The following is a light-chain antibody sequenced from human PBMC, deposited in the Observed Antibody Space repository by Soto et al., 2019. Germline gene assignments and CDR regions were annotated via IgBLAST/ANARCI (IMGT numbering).Light chain of an antibody. CDR2: EVT. Sequence: QSALTQPDSVSGSPGQSITISCTGTNSDVGDYNYVSWYQHHPGKAPKLIIYEVTNRPSGVSNRFSGSKSGNTASLTISGLQAEDEADYYCSSYTSITTLDVFGTGTKVTVL. CDR3: SSYTSITTLDV. CDR1: NSDVGDYNY. J-gene: IGLJ1*01. V-gene: IGLV2-14*01.